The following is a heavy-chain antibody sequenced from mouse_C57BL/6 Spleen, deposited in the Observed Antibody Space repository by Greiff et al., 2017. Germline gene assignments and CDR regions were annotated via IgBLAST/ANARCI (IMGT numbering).Heavy chain of an antibody. CDR2: INPNNGGT. V-gene: IGHV1-18*01. CDR1: GYTFTDYN. Sequence: EVQLQQSGPELVKPGASVKMPCKASGYTFTDYNMDWVKQSHGKGLEWIGDINPNNGGTNYNQKFKGKATLTVDKSSSTAYLELRSLTSETTTDYYGTGEREVYGFDYWGQGTSLTVSS. D-gene: IGHD1-1*01. CDR3: TGEREVYGFDY. J-gene: IGHJ2*02.